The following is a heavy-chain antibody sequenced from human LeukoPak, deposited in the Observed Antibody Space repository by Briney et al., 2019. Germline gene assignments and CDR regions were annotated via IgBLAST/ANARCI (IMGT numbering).Heavy chain of an antibody. CDR2: ISRNSNNI. V-gene: IGHV3-21*01. Sequence: GGSLRLSCSASGFTFSNYMMTWVRQAPGKGLDWVSSISRNSNNINYVDSVKGRFTISRDNANNSLYLQMNSLRAEDTAVYYCARLPTRLRAGYYYYYGLDVWGQGTTVTVSS. CDR3: ARLPTRLRAGYYYYYGLDV. CDR1: GFTFSNYM. D-gene: IGHD5-12*01. J-gene: IGHJ6*02.